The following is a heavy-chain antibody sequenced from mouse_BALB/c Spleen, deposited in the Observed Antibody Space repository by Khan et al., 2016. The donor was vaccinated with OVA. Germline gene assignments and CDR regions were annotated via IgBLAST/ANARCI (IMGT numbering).Heavy chain of an antibody. CDR3: ARSYGSWAMDY. Sequence: EVQLQESGPSLVKPSQTLSLTCSVTGDSITSGFWNWIRKFPGNKFEYMVYVTYSGNTYYNPSLKSRISITRDTSKSQYYLQLNSVTTEDTATYFCARSYGSWAMDYWGQGTSVTVSS. CDR1: GDSITSGF. V-gene: IGHV3-8*02. D-gene: IGHD1-1*01. J-gene: IGHJ4*01. CDR2: VTYSGNT.